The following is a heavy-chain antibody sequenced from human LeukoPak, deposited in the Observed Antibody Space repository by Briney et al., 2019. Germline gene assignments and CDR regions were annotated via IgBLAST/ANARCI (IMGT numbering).Heavy chain of an antibody. CDR1: GGTFNSYA. V-gene: IGHV1-69*13. CDR2: IIPIFGTA. J-gene: IGHJ1*01. Sequence: GASVKVSCKASGGTFNSYAISWVRQAPGQGLEWMGGIIPIFGTANYAQKFQGRVTITADESTSTAYMELSSLRSEDTAVYYCARDSSEFRSLIPHWGQGTLVTVSS. D-gene: IGHD2-21*01. CDR3: ARDSSEFRSLIPH.